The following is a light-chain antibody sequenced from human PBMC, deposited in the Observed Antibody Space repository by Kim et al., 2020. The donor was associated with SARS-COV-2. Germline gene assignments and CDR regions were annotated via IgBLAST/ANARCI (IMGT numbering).Light chain of an antibody. J-gene: IGKJ1*01. V-gene: IGKV3-15*01. CDR1: QSVRNN. Sequence: PPEERGNFSCRANQSVRNNLAWYQQRPGHAPRPLIHSASTRATGIPVRFTGSGSGREFTRTISNLQSEDFASYYCQQYNEWPPWTFGRGTKVDIK. CDR2: SAS. CDR3: QQYNEWPPWT.